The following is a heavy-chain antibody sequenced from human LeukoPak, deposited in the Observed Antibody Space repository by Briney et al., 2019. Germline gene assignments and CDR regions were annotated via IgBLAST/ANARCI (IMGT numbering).Heavy chain of an antibody. V-gene: IGHV3-23*01. J-gene: IGHJ4*02. D-gene: IGHD1-26*01. Sequence: GGSLRLSCAASGFTFSTYAMTWVRQAPGKGLEWVSVVSGSGGSTYYADSVKGRFTISRDNSKSTLYLQMNSLRDEDTAVYYCARLLGGSDYWGQGTQVTVSS. CDR3: ARLLGGSDY. CDR1: GFTFSTYA. CDR2: VSGSGGST.